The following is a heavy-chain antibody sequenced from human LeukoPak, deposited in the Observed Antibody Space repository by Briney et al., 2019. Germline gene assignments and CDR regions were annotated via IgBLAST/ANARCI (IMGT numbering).Heavy chain of an antibody. Sequence: GGSLRLSCAASGFTFSSYSMNWVRQAPGKGLEWVSYISSSSSTIYYADSVKGRFTISRDNAKNSLYLQMNSLRAEDTAVYYCARGGGAGLFYYFDFWGQGTLVTVSS. D-gene: IGHD2-21*01. CDR3: ARGGGAGLFYYFDF. J-gene: IGHJ4*02. CDR2: ISSSSSTI. CDR1: GFTFSSYS. V-gene: IGHV3-48*01.